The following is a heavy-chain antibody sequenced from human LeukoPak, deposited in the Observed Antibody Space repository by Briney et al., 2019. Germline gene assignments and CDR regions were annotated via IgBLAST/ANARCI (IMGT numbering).Heavy chain of an antibody. J-gene: IGHJ4*02. CDR2: FDPADGEP. Sequence: ASVKVSCKISRHTLTEVSMHWVRQAPGKGLEWMGGFDPADGEPIYAQKFQGRVTMSEDTSTDTAYMDLSSLRSEDTAVYYCATEVVGYGDVHYFDSWGQGTLVTVSS. CDR3: ATEVVGYGDVHYFDS. CDR1: RHTLTEVS. V-gene: IGHV1-24*01. D-gene: IGHD4-17*01.